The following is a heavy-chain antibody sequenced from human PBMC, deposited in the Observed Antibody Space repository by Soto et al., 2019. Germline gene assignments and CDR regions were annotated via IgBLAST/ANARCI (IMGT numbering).Heavy chain of an antibody. J-gene: IGHJ4*02. Sequence: PSETLSLTCTVSGGSISSSRYFWDWIRQPPGKGLEWIGNIYYTGSTYYNPSLKSRVTISVDTSKNQFSLKLTSVTAADTAVYYCARGWGLVFDYWGQGTLVTVSS. D-gene: IGHD2-21*01. CDR3: ARGWGLVFDY. V-gene: IGHV4-39*07. CDR1: GGSISSSRYF. CDR2: IYYTGST.